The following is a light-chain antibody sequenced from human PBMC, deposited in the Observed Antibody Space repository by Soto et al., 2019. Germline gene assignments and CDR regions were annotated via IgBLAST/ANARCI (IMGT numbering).Light chain of an antibody. Sequence: QSALTQPASVSGSPGQSITVSCIGTSSDVGAYNYVSWYQQHPGKAPKLMIYDVSNRPSGVSNRFSGSKSGNTASLTISGLQAEDEADYYCSSYTGSSTLVVFGGGTKLTVL. J-gene: IGLJ2*01. V-gene: IGLV2-14*01. CDR2: DVS. CDR1: SSDVGAYNY. CDR3: SSYTGSSTLVV.